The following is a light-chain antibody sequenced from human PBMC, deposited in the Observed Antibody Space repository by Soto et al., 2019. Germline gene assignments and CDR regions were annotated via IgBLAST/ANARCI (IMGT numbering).Light chain of an antibody. Sequence: DIQMTQSPSSLSASVGDRVTITRRASQSISNYLNWYQQKPGKAPKPLIYGASSLQSGVPSRFSGSGSGTDFTLTISSLQPEDFATYFCQQSYSSPPYTFGQGTRLEIK. CDR3: QQSYSSPPYT. V-gene: IGKV1-39*01. CDR1: QSISNY. J-gene: IGKJ2*01. CDR2: GAS.